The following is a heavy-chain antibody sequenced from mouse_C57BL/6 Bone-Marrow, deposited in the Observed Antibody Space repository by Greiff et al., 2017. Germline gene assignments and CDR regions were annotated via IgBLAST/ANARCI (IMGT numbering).Heavy chain of an antibody. CDR3: ARWDYYGSSYGY. V-gene: IGHV14-2*01. CDR1: GFNIKDYY. Sequence: VQLQQSGAELVKPGASVKLSCTASGFNIKDYYMHWVKQRTEQGLEWIGRIDPEDGETKYAPNFQGKATITADTSSSTAYLQLSSLTSEDTAVYYCARWDYYGSSYGYWGQGTTLTVSS. J-gene: IGHJ2*01. D-gene: IGHD1-1*01. CDR2: IDPEDGET.